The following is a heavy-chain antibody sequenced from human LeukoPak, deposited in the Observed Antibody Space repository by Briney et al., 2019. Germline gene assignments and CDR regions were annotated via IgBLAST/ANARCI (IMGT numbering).Heavy chain of an antibody. CDR3: ARGGPIQLWLDAQYFQH. J-gene: IGHJ1*01. CDR2: IYYSGST. D-gene: IGHD5-18*01. CDR1: GGSISSYY. V-gene: IGHV4-59*01. Sequence: PSETLSLTCTVSGGSISSYYWSWIRQPPGKGLEWIGYIYYSGSTNYNPSLTSRVTISVDTSKNQFSLKLSSVTAADTAVYYCARGGPIQLWLDAQYFQHWGQGTLVTVSS.